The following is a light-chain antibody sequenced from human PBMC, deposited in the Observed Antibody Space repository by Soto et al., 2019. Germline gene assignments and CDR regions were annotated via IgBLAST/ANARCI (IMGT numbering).Light chain of an antibody. CDR3: QQYNNYWT. Sequence: DIQMTQSPASLSASLGDRVTITCRASQSITTHVNWYQQQPGRAPNLLIYDVSNLETGVPSTLSGSGSGTEFTLTISSLQPDDFATYYCQQYNNYWTFGQGTKVDIK. CDR2: DVS. CDR1: QSITTH. J-gene: IGKJ1*01. V-gene: IGKV1-5*01.